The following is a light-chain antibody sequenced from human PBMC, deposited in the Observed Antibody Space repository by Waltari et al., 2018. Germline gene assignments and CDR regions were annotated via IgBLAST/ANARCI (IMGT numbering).Light chain of an antibody. CDR1: HIGTKA. Sequence: SYVLTQLSSMSVTPGQTARIVCGGRHIGTKAVHWYQRKAGQAPLLVLHDDAPRPSGIPDRFSGTNSGDTATLTISGVEAEDEADYFCQVWDSHTVVFGGGTNLTVL. CDR3: QVWDSHTVV. J-gene: IGLJ2*01. V-gene: IGLV3-21*02. CDR2: DDA.